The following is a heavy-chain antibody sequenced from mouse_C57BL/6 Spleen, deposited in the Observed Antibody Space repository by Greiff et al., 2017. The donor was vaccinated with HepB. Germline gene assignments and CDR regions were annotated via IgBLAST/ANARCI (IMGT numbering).Heavy chain of an antibody. CDR2: IRNKANGYTT. V-gene: IGHV7-3*01. CDR1: GFTFTDYY. D-gene: IGHD1-1*01. J-gene: IGHJ4*01. Sequence: EVQRVESGGGLVQPGGSLSLSCAASGFTFTDYYMSWVRQPPGKALEWLGFIRNKANGYTTEYSASVKGRFTISRDNSQSILYLQMNALRAEDSATYYCARYPHYYGSSPYYAMDYWGQGTSVTVSS. CDR3: ARYPHYYGSSPYYAMDY.